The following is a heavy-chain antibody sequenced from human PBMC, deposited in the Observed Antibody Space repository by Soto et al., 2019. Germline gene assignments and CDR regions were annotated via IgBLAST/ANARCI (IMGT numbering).Heavy chain of an antibody. V-gene: IGHV4-39*01. CDR3: ATAQKGYNWNYFDH. D-gene: IGHD1-20*01. Sequence: SETLSLTCAVSGASISGSYYYWAWLRQSPGKGPEWIGSVFYTGFTSYNPSLESRVSVSVDTSKSQFSLKLSAVTAADTAVYYCATAQKGYNWNYFDHWGQGALVTVSS. J-gene: IGHJ4*02. CDR1: GASISGSYYY. CDR2: VFYTGFT.